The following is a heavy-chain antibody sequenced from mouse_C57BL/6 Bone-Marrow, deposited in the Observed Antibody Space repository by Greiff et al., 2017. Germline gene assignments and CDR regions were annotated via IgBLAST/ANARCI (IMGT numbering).Heavy chain of an antibody. J-gene: IGHJ1*03. D-gene: IGHD2-3*01. CDR3: AREGWLLRWYFDV. CDR2: INPNNGGT. Sequence: VQLQQSGPELVKPGASVKISCKASGYTFTDYYMNWVKQSHGKSLEWIGDINPNNGGTSYNQKFKGKATLTVDKSSSTAYMELRSLTSEDSAVYYCAREGWLLRWYFDVWGTGTTVTVSS. CDR1: GYTFTDYY. V-gene: IGHV1-26*01.